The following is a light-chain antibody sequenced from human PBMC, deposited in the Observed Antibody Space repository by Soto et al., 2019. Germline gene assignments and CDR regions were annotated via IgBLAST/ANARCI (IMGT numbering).Light chain of an antibody. CDR1: SGSVSTSYP. V-gene: IGLV8-61*01. J-gene: IGLJ3*02. Sequence: QTVVTQEPSFSVSPGGTVTLTCGFSSGSVSTSYPPSWYQQTPGQAPRTLIYSTNTRSSGVPDRFSGSILGNKAALTITGAQADDESDYYCVLYMGSGISVFGGGTKLTVL. CDR2: STN. CDR3: VLYMGSGISV.